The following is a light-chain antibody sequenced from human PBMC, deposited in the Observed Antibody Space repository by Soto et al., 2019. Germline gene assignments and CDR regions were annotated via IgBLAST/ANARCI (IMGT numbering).Light chain of an antibody. CDR2: QDS. CDR3: QAWDSSTVV. Sequence: SYELTQPPSVSVSPGQTASITCSGDKLGDKYACWYQQKSGQSPVLVIYQDSKRPSGIPERFSGSNSGNTATLTISGTQAMDEADYYCQAWDSSTVVFGGGTKFTVL. CDR1: KLGDKY. V-gene: IGLV3-1*01. J-gene: IGLJ2*01.